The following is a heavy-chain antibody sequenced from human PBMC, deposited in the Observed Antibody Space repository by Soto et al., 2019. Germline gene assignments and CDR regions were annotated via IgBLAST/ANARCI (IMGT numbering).Heavy chain of an antibody. J-gene: IGHJ4*02. CDR2: ISSSSSYI. D-gene: IGHD3-16*01. CDR3: ARDNRRRWLQVGERGDY. V-gene: IGHV3-21*01. CDR1: GFTFSSYS. Sequence: KTGGSLRLSCAASGFTFSSYSMNWVRQAPGKGLEWVSSISSSSSYIYYADSVKGRFTISRDNAKNSLYLQMNSLRAEDTAVYYCARDNRRRWLQVGERGDYWGQGTLVTVSS.